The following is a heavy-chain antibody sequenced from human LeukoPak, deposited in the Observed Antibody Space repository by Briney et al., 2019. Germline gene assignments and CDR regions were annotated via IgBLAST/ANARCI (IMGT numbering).Heavy chain of an antibody. V-gene: IGHV4-30-4*01. CDR3: AREHYYGSGSYYIPYYFDY. D-gene: IGHD3-10*01. CDR2: IYYSGSP. CDR1: GGSISSGDYY. Sequence: PSETLSLTCTVSGGSISSGDYYWSLIRQPPGKGLERIGYIYYSGSPYYNPSLKSRVTISVDTSKNQFSLKLNSVTAADTAVYYCAREHYYGSGSYYIPYYFDYWGQGTPVTVSS. J-gene: IGHJ4*02.